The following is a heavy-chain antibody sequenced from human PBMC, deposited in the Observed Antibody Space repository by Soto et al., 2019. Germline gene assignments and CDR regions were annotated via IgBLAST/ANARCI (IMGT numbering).Heavy chain of an antibody. D-gene: IGHD2-15*01. J-gene: IGHJ6*02. V-gene: IGHV4-39*01. Sequence: SETLSLTCTVSGGSISSSSYYWGWIRQPPGKGLEWIGSIYYSGSTYYNPSLKSRVTISVDTSKNQFSLKLSSVTAADTAVYHCARDIIVVVAASFYYYYGMDVWGQGTTVTVSS. CDR2: IYYSGST. CDR1: GGSISSSSYY. CDR3: ARDIIVVVAASFYYYYGMDV.